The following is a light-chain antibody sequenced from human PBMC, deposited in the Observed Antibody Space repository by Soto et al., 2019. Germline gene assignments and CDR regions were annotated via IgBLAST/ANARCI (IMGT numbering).Light chain of an antibody. CDR3: HQYYSFPRT. CDR2: GAS. V-gene: IGKV3-15*01. CDR1: QSVSSN. Sequence: EIVMTQSPATLSVSPGERATLSCRASQSVSSNLAWYQQKPGQAPRPLIYGASTRATGIPARFSGSGSGTEFTLTITSLQPDDFATYYCHQYYSFPRTFGQGTKVDIK. J-gene: IGKJ1*01.